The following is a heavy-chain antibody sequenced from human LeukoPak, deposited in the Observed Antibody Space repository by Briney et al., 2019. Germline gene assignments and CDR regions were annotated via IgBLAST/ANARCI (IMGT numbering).Heavy chain of an antibody. J-gene: IGHJ4*02. V-gene: IGHV3-23*01. D-gene: IGHD3-9*01. Sequence: AGTLTLSCAASGFTISSYGLNWVRQAPGKGLEWVSAISGSGGSTYYADSVKGRFTISRDNSKNTLYLQMNSVRAEDTAVYYCAKVRYDILTGGYLDYWGQGTLVTVSS. CDR3: AKVRYDILTGGYLDY. CDR2: ISGSGGST. CDR1: GFTISSYG.